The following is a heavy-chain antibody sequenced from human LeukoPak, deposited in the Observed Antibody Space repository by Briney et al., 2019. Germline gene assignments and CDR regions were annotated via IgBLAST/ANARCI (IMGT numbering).Heavy chain of an antibody. D-gene: IGHD1-26*01. CDR2: IYSGGST. CDR3: ARGGSYLSAFDI. V-gene: IGHV3-53*01. Sequence: GGSLRLSCAVSGFTVSSNYMSWVRQAPGKGLEWVSIIYSGGSTFYADSVKGRFTISRDNSKNTLYLQMNSLRAEDTAVYYCARGGSYLSAFDIWGQGTMVTVSS. CDR1: GFTVSSNY. J-gene: IGHJ3*02.